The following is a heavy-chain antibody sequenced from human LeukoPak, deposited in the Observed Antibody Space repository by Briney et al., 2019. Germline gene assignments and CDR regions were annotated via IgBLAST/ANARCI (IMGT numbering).Heavy chain of an antibody. V-gene: IGHV4-39*01. Sequence: SETLSLTCTVSGGSISSSGFCWDWIRQPPGNGLEWIANICYSGSTYYNPSLKSRVTISVETSTNQFSLKLTSVTAADTAVYYCARQPTGYMDAWGEGTTVTVSS. CDR2: ICYSGST. CDR1: GGSISSSGFC. CDR3: ARQPTGYMDA. J-gene: IGHJ6*03. D-gene: IGHD7-27*01.